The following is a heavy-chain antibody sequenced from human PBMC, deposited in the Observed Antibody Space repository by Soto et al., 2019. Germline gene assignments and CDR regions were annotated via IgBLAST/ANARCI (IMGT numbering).Heavy chain of an antibody. J-gene: IGHJ4*02. CDR3: ARPNSVVRGWPLPDYYDSSGHIDY. D-gene: IGHD3-22*01. CDR2: INAGNGNT. CDR1: GYTFTSYA. V-gene: IGHV1-3*01. Sequence: GASVKVSCKASGYTFTSYAMHWVRQAPGQRLEWMGWINAGNGNTKYSQKFQGRVTITRDTSASTAYMELSSLRSEDTAVYYCARPNSVVRGWPLPDYYDSSGHIDYWGQGTLVTVSS.